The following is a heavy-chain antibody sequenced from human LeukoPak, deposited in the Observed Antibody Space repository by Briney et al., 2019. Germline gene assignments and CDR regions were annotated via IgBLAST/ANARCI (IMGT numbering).Heavy chain of an antibody. CDR3: ARGHYYDSSGYPIDY. CDR1: GYTFTSYD. Sequence: ASVKVSCKASGYTFTSYDINWVRQATGQGLEWMGWMNPNSGNTGYAQTFQGRVTMTRNTSISTAYMELSSLRSEDTAVYYCARGHYYDSSGYPIDYWGQGTLVTVSS. V-gene: IGHV1-8*01. D-gene: IGHD3-22*01. CDR2: MNPNSGNT. J-gene: IGHJ4*02.